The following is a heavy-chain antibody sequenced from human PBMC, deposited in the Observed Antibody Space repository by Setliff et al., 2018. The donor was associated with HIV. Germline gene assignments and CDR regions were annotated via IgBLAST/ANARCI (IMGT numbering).Heavy chain of an antibody. CDR1: GFTFSSYS. CDR2: VRYDGSNK. Sequence: GGSLRLSCAASGFTFSSYSMNWVRQAPGKGLECVAFVRYDGSNKYYADSVKGRFTISRDNSKNTLYLQMNSLRAEDTAVYYCAKDPLMWGGSYYYFDYWGQGTLVTVSS. CDR3: AKDPLMWGGSYYYFDY. J-gene: IGHJ4*02. D-gene: IGHD1-26*01. V-gene: IGHV3-30*02.